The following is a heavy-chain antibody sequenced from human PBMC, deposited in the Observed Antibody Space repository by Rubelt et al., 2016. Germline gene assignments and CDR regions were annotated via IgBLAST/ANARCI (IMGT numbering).Heavy chain of an antibody. D-gene: IGHD1-26*01. CDR3: ARVIGSGSYLRYNWFDP. J-gene: IGHJ5*02. Sequence: QVQLQQWGAGLLKPSATLSLTCAVYGGSFSGYYWSWIRQPPGKGLEWIGEINHSGSTKNNPSPKGWVAMSGDQSRNQFARKLGSVTAAVTAVYYCARVIGSGSYLRYNWFDPWGQGTLVTVSS. V-gene: IGHV4-34*01. CDR2: INHSGST. CDR1: GGSFSGYY.